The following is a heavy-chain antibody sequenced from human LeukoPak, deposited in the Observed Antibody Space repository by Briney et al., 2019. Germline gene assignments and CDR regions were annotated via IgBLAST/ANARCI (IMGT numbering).Heavy chain of an antibody. J-gene: IGHJ6*03. CDR1: GYPFTSYG. CDR3: ARDGITMIVPDRGHMDV. V-gene: IGHV1-18*01. D-gene: IGHD3-22*01. CDR2: ISAYNGNT. Sequence: APVKVSCKPSGYPFTSYGISWVRRAPGHRLEWMGWISAYNGNTNYAQKLQGRVTMTTDTSTSTAYMELRSLRSDDTAVYYCARDGITMIVPDRGHMDVWGKGTTVTVSS.